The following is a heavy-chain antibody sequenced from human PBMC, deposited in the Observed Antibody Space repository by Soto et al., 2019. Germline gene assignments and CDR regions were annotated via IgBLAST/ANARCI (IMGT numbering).Heavy chain of an antibody. CDR1: GGSISSGDYY. D-gene: IGHD2-8*01. J-gene: IGHJ5*02. Sequence: QVQLQESGPGLVKPSQTLSLTCTVSGGSISSGDYYWSWIRQPPGKGLEWIGYIYYSGSTYYNPSLKGRVTISVDTSKNQFSLKLSSVTAADTAVYYCARGIGLMVYVRNIGIWFDPWGQGTLVTVSS. CDR3: ARGIGLMVYVRNIGIWFDP. CDR2: IYYSGST. V-gene: IGHV4-30-4*01.